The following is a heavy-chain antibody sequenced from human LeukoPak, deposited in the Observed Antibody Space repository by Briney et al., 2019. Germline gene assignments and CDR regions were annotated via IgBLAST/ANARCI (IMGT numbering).Heavy chain of an antibody. D-gene: IGHD2-2*01. CDR2: IYYSGST. CDR1: GGSISSGGYS. V-gene: IGHV4-31*03. CDR3: ARDNDDPYCSSTSCYFIDP. J-gene: IGHJ5*02. Sequence: SQTLSLTCTVSGGSISSGGYSWSWIRQHPGKGLEWIGYIYYSGSTYYNPSLKSRVTISVDTSKNQFSLKLSSVTAADTAVYYCARDNDDPYCSSTSCYFIDPWGQGTLVTVSS.